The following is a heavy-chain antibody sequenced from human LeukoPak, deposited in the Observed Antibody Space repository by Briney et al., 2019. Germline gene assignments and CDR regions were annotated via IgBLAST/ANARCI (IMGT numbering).Heavy chain of an antibody. V-gene: IGHV3-43*02. CDR1: GFTFDDYA. J-gene: IGHJ4*02. CDR2: ISGDGGSI. Sequence: GGSLRLFCAASGFTFDDYAIYWVRQGPGEGLEWVSLISGDGGSIYYADSVKGRFTISRDNSKNSLYLQMNSLRTEDTALYYCAKEDYSSSWYALDYWGQGTLVTVSS. D-gene: IGHD6-13*01. CDR3: AKEDYSSSWYALDY.